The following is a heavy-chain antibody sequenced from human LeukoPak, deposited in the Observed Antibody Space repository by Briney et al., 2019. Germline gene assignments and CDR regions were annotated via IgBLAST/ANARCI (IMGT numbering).Heavy chain of an antibody. CDR1: GGSISSGSYY. CDR3: ASPNYDFWSGSAPLDY. D-gene: IGHD3-3*01. J-gene: IGHJ4*02. CDR2: IYTSGST. V-gene: IGHV4-61*02. Sequence: PSETLSLTCTVSGGSISSGSYYWSWIRQPAGKGLEWIGRIYTSGSTNYNPSLKSRVTISVDTSKNQFSLKLSSVTAADTAVYYCASPNYDFWSGSAPLDYWGQGTLVTVSS.